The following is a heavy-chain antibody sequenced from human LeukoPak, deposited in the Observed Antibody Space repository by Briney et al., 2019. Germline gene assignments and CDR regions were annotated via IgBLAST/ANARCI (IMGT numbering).Heavy chain of an antibody. J-gene: IGHJ5*02. Sequence: PSETLSLTCTVSGYSIRSGYYWNWIRQPPGKGLEWIGSIYTSGSTNYNPSLKSRVTMSVDTSKNQFSLKLSSVTAADTAVYYCARGVAGRDNWFDPWGQGTLVTVSS. D-gene: IGHD6-19*01. CDR1: GYSIRSGYY. CDR3: ARGVAGRDNWFDP. V-gene: IGHV4-38-2*02. CDR2: IYTSGST.